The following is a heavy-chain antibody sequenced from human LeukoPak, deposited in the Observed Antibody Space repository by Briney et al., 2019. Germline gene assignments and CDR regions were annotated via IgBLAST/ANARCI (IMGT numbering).Heavy chain of an antibody. CDR2: IRYDGSTE. V-gene: IGHV3-30*02. D-gene: IGHD3-9*01. Sequence: GGSLRLSCEVSGFTFSKYGMHWVRQASGKGLEWVSTIRYDGSTEYYADSVRGRFTISRDNSGNTLFLQMNSLGAEDTAVYYCVRDTITYDIFTGSPDYWGQGTLVIVSS. CDR1: GFTFSKYG. J-gene: IGHJ4*02. CDR3: VRDTITYDIFTGSPDY.